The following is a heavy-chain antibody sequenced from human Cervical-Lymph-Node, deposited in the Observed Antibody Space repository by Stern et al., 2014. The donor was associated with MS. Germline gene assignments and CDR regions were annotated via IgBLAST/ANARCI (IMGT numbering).Heavy chain of an antibody. CDR1: GYTFTTYS. V-gene: IGHV1-46*01. Sequence: VQPVESGAEVKTPVASVKVSCKASGYTFTTYSMHWVRQAPGQGLERMGITNPSGGSTSYAQKFQGRVTLTRDTSTSTVYMELSSLRSEDTAVYYCARGLSIAARRGGYFDYWGQGALVTVSS. CDR3: ARGLSIAARRGGYFDY. CDR2: TNPSGGST. D-gene: IGHD6-6*01. J-gene: IGHJ4*02.